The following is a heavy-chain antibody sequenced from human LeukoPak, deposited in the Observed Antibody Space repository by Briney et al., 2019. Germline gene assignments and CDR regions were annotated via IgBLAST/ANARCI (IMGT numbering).Heavy chain of an antibody. CDR3: ARRIVGATVAFDI. J-gene: IGHJ3*02. Sequence: ASVKVSCKASGYTFINYDISWVRQAPGQGLEWMGWISGYNGNTNYAQKLQGRVTMTTDTSTSTAYMEVRSLRSDDTAVYYCARRIVGATVAFDIWGQGTMVTVSS. D-gene: IGHD1-26*01. V-gene: IGHV1-18*01. CDR1: GYTFINYD. CDR2: ISGYNGNT.